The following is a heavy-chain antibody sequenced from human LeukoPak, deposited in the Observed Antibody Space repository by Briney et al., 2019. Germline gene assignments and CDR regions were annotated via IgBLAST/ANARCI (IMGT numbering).Heavy chain of an antibody. CDR2: IYYSGST. Sequence: PSETLSLTCTVSGGSISSHYWSWIRQPPGKGLEWIGYIYYSGSTNYNTSLKRRVTISVEKSKKKFSLKLSSVTAADTAVYYCARSRRAAAGTAFDPWGQGTLVTVSS. V-gene: IGHV4-59*11. CDR3: ARSRRAAAGTAFDP. J-gene: IGHJ5*02. CDR1: GGSISSHY. D-gene: IGHD6-13*01.